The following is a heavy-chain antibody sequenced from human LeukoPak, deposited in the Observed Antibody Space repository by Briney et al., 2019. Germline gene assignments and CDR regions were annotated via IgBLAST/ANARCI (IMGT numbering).Heavy chain of an antibody. V-gene: IGHV3-30*18. CDR3: AKSWEYSYGPNRFDY. D-gene: IGHD5-18*01. CDR1: GFTFSSYG. CDR2: ISYDGSNK. J-gene: IGHJ4*02. Sequence: GRSLRLTCAASGFTFSSYGMHWVRQAPGKGLEWVAVISYDGSNKYYADTVKGRFTISRDNSKNTLYLQMNSLRAEDTAVYYCAKSWEYSYGPNRFDYWGQGTLVTVSS.